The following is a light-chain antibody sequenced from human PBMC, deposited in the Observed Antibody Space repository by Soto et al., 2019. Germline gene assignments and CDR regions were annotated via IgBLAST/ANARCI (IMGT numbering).Light chain of an antibody. V-gene: IGLV2-8*01. CDR3: SSYAGSLYV. Sequence: QSALTQPPSASGSPGQSVTISCTGTSSDVGVYNYVSWYQQHPGKAPKLMIYEVSKRPSGVPDRFSGSKSGNTASLTVYGLQAEDEADYYCSSYAGSLYVFGTRTKVTVL. CDR1: SSDVGVYNY. J-gene: IGLJ1*01. CDR2: EVS.